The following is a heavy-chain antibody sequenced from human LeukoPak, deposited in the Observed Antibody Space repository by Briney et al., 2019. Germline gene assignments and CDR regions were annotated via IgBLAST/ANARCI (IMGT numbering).Heavy chain of an antibody. Sequence: PGGSLRLSYAASGFTFSSYAMSWVRQAPGEGLEWVSAISGSGGSTYYADSVKGRFTISRDNSKNTLCLQMNSLRAEDTAVYYCAKAYDYSIVVVPAATAAIDYWGQGTLVTVSS. CDR3: AKAYDYSIVVVPAATAAIDY. D-gene: IGHD2-2*01. J-gene: IGHJ4*02. V-gene: IGHV3-23*01. CDR2: ISGSGGST. CDR1: GFTFSSYA.